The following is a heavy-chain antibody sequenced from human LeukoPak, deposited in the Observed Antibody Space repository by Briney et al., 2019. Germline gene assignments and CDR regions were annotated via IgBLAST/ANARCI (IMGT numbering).Heavy chain of an antibody. Sequence: SETLSLTCAVYGGSFSAYYWSWIRHTPGKELEWIGEINDSGTTKYNPSLNSRVTISGDTSRTQFSLKLNSVTAADTAVYYCAELGITMIGGVWGKGTTVTISS. CDR2: INDSGTT. J-gene: IGHJ6*04. CDR3: AELGITMIGGV. D-gene: IGHD3-10*02. CDR1: GGSFSAYY. V-gene: IGHV4-34*01.